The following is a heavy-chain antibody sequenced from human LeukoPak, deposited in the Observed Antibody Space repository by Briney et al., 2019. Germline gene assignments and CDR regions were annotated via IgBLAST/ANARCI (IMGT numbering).Heavy chain of an antibody. D-gene: IGHD6-13*01. CDR3: VRDSGRAAANR. V-gene: IGHV1-69*04. Sequence: GASVKVSCKASGGTFSSYTISWVRQAPGQGLEWMGRIIPILGIANYAQKFQGRVTITADKSTSTAYMELSSLRSEDTAVYYCVRDSGRAAANRWGQGTLVTVSS. J-gene: IGHJ4*02. CDR2: IIPILGIA. CDR1: GGTFSSYT.